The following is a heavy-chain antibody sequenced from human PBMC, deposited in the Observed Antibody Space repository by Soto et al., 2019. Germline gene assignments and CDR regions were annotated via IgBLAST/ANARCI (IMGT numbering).Heavy chain of an antibody. J-gene: IGHJ4*02. V-gene: IGHV3-30*18. CDR1: GFAFSSYG. D-gene: IGHD3-22*01. CDR2: ISYDGSKK. Sequence: QVQLVESGGGVVQPGKSLRLSCAASGFAFSSYGIHWVRQAPGKGLEWVAGISYDGSKKYYADSVKGQFTISRDNSENSLRMQMGGLRADDTAVYYCAKDTYYHDTSGYYVFAHWGQGTLVTVSS. CDR3: AKDTYYHDTSGYYVFAH.